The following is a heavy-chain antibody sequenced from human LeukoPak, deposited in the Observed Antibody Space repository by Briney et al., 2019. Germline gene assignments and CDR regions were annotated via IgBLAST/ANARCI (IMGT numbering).Heavy chain of an antibody. D-gene: IGHD1-26*01. V-gene: IGHV4-59*01. Sequence: SETLSLTCTVSGGSISSYYWSWIRQPPGKGLEWIGYIYYSGSTNYNPSLKSRVTISVDTSKNQFSLKLSSVTAADTAVYYCASSLASGSYFYYFDYWGQGTQVTVSS. CDR1: GGSISSYY. CDR3: ASSLASGSYFYYFDY. CDR2: IYYSGST. J-gene: IGHJ4*02.